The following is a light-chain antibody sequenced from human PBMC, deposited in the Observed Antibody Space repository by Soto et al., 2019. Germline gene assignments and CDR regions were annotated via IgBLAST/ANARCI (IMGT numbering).Light chain of an antibody. CDR3: QYYDSSRSGYV. J-gene: IGLJ1*01. CDR1: SSNIGAGYD. Sequence: QSVLTQPPSVSGAPGQRVTISCTGSSSNIGAGYDVHWYQQLPGTAPKLLIYGNSNRPSGVPDRLSGSKSGTSASLAITGLQAEDEADYYCQYYDSSRSGYVFGTGTKVTVL. CDR2: GNS. V-gene: IGLV1-40*01.